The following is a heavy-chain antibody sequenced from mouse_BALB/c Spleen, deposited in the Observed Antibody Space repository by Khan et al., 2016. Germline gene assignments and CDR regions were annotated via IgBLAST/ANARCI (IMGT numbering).Heavy chain of an antibody. D-gene: IGHD1-2*01. CDR1: GYTFTSYY. CDR3: ATTADY. J-gene: IGHJ2*01. V-gene: IGHV1S56*01. CDR2: FYPGDGST. Sequence: QVQLQQSGPELVKPGASVKMSFKASGYTFTSYYIHWVKPRPGQGLEWIGWFYPGDGSTKYNETFKVKTTLNADKSSSTADMLLNSLTSEDSAIYFCATTADYWGQGTTLAVSS.